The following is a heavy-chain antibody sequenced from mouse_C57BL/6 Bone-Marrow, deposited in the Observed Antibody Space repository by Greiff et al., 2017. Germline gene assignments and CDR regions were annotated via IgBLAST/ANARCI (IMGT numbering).Heavy chain of an antibody. D-gene: IGHD2-4*01. CDR2: ISDGGSYT. J-gene: IGHJ3*01. V-gene: IGHV5-4*03. CDR1: GFTFSSYA. Sequence: EVKLVESGGGLVKPGGSLKLSCAASGFTFSSYAMSWVRQTPEKRLEWVATISDGGSYTYYPDNVKGRFTISRDNAKNNLYLQMSHMKSEDTAMYYCARGEAYYDGFGLAYWGQGTLVTVSA. CDR3: ARGEAYYDGFGLAY.